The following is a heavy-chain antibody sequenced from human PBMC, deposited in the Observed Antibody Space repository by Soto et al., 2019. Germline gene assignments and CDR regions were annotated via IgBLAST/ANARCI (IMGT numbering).Heavy chain of an antibody. CDR2: IWYDGSNK. CDR1: GFTFSSYG. V-gene: IGHV3-33*01. D-gene: IGHD6-19*01. CDR3: ASYLSQWLVHHYLDY. Sequence: GGSLRLSCAASGFTFSSYGMHWVRQAPGKGLEWVAVIWYDGSNKYYADSVKGRFTISRDNSKNTLYLQMNSLRAEDTAVYYCASYLSQWLVHHYLDYWGQGTPVTVSS. J-gene: IGHJ4*02.